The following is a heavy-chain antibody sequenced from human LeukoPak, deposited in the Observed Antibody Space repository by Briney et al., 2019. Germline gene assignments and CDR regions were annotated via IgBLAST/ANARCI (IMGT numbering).Heavy chain of an antibody. CDR1: GFTFSSYW. CDR3: ASRGYDSSGYYLFHDAFDI. V-gene: IGHV3-7*01. Sequence: GGSLRLSCAASGFTFSSYWMSWGRQAPGKGLEGVANIKQDGSEKYYVDSVKGRFTISRDNAKTSLYLQMNSLRAEDTAVYYCASRGYDSSGYYLFHDAFDIWGQGTMVTVPS. D-gene: IGHD3-22*01. CDR2: IKQDGSEK. J-gene: IGHJ3*02.